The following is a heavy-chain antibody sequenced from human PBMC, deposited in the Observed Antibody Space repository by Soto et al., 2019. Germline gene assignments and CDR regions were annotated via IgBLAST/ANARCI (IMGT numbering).Heavy chain of an antibody. J-gene: IGHJ4*02. CDR3: AKDHRNRDIAVLGS. V-gene: IGHV1-18*01. D-gene: IGHD2-2*01. CDR2: INVDNGNT. Sequence: GASVKVSCKASGYIFKNFGIGWVRQAPGLGPEWVGWINVDNGNTKYAEKFQGRVTTTTDTSTNTAYMELTKLTSDDTAVYYCAKDHRNRDIAVLGSWGQGTLVTVSS. CDR1: GYIFKNFG.